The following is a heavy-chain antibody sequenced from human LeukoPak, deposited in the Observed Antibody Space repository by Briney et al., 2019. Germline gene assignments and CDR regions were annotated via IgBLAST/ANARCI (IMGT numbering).Heavy chain of an antibody. D-gene: IGHD3-22*01. V-gene: IGHV4-4*07. CDR3: ARDRYYYDISGYFNWFDP. CDR2: IHTSGST. Sequence: PSETLSRTGPGAACSITTNCWSWNRQRDGKGREWVGRIHTSGSTNHNTSLKSRVTMSVDTSNNQFSLKPSSVTAADTAVYYCARDRYYYDISGYFNWFDPWGQGTLVTVSS. J-gene: IGHJ5*02. CDR1: ACSITTNC.